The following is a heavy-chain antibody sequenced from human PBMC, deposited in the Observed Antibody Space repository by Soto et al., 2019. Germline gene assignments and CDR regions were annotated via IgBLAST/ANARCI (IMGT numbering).Heavy chain of an antibody. D-gene: IGHD3-9*01. J-gene: IGHJ5*02. CDR1: GYTFTSYG. V-gene: IGHV1-18*01. Sequence: GASVKVSCKASGYTFTSYGISWVRQAPGQGLEWMGWISAYNGNTNYAQKLQGRVTMTTDTSTSTAYMELRSLRSDDTAVYYCARDLLRYFERLSPNTWLDPCGQGPLVTVSS. CDR2: ISAYNGNT. CDR3: ARDLLRYFERLSPNTWLDP.